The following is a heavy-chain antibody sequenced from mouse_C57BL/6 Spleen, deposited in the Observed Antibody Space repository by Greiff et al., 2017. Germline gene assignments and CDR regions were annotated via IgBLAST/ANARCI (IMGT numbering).Heavy chain of an antibody. D-gene: IGHD2-5*01. CDR3: AREEGYYSNPHWYCDV. V-gene: IGHV1-55*01. J-gene: IGHJ1*03. Sequence: QVQLQQPGAELVKPGASVKMSCKASGYTFTSYWITWVKPRPGQGLEWIGDIYPGSGSTNYNEKFKSKATLTVDTSSSTAYMQLSSLTSEDSAVYYGAREEGYYSNPHWYCDVWGTGTTVTVSS. CDR1: GYTFTSYW. CDR2: IYPGSGST.